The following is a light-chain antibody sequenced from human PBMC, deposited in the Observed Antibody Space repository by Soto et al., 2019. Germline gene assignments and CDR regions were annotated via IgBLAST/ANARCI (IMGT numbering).Light chain of an antibody. V-gene: IGLV2-11*01. CDR3: CSYAAGDSFK. CDR1: NSDVGAYNF. J-gene: IGLJ2*01. Sequence: QSVLTQPRSVSGSPGQSVTISCTGTNSDVGAYNFVSWHQQHPGKAPKLVIYDVTQPPSGVPDRFSGSKSGITASLTISGLQAEDEADYFCCSYAAGDSFKFGGGTKLTVL. CDR2: DVT.